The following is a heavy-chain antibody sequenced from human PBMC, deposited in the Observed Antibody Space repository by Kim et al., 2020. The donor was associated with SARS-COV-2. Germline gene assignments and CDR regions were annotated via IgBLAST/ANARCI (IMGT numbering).Heavy chain of an antibody. D-gene: IGHD3-10*01. CDR3: ARDVVGYYYGSGSLNWFDP. CDR2: IYTSGST. V-gene: IGHV4-61*02. Sequence: SETLSLTCTVSGGSISSGSYYWSWIRQPAGKGLEWIGRIYTSGSTNYNPSLKSRVTISVDTSKNQFSLKLSSVTAADTAVYYCARDVVGYYYGSGSLNWFDPCGQGTLVTVSS. J-gene: IGHJ5*02. CDR1: GGSISSGSYY.